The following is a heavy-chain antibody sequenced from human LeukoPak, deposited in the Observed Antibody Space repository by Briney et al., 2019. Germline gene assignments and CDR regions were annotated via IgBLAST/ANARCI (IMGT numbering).Heavy chain of an antibody. D-gene: IGHD5-24*01. Sequence: GGSLRLSCAASGFTFSSYGMHWVRQAPGKGLEWVAVISYDGSNKYYADSVKGRFTISRDNSKNTLYLQMNSLRAEDTAVYYCARPLEMIWGQGTMVTVSS. J-gene: IGHJ3*02. V-gene: IGHV3-30*03. CDR1: GFTFSSYG. CDR2: ISYDGSNK. CDR3: ARPLEMI.